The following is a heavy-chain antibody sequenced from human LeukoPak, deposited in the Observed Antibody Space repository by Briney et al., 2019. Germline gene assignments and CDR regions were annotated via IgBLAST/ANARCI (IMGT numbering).Heavy chain of an antibody. CDR1: GFTFSSYS. V-gene: IGHV3-21*01. CDR3: AKDRLDEIAVPFGY. CDR2: ISSSSSYI. Sequence: SGGSLRLSCAASGFTFSSYSMNWVRQAPGKGLEWVSSISSSSSYIYYADSVKGRFTISRDNAKNSLYLQMNSLRAEDTAVYYCAKDRLDEIAVPFGYWGQGTLVTVSS. D-gene: IGHD6-19*01. J-gene: IGHJ4*02.